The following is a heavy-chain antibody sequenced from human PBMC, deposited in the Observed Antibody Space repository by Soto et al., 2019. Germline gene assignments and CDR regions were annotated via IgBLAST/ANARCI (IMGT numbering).Heavy chain of an antibody. Sequence: GESLKISCKGSGYNSGYSFTNYWFIWVRQMPGKGLEWMGRIDPSDSYTNYSPSFEGHVTISADKSSNTAYLQWSSLKASDTAMYYCARHGVRYYYYGMDVWGQGTTVTVSS. V-gene: IGHV5-10-1*01. CDR3: ARHGVRYYYYGMDV. CDR2: IDPSDSYT. CDR1: GYNSGYSFTNYW. J-gene: IGHJ6*02. D-gene: IGHD3-10*01.